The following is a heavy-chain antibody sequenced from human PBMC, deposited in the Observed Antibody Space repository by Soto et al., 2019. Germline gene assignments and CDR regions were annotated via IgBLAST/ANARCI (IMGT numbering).Heavy chain of an antibody. J-gene: IGHJ4*02. V-gene: IGHV1-18*01. Sequence: EASVKVSCKASGYTFTSYGISWVRQAPGQGLEWMGWISAYNGNTNYAQKLQGRVTMTTDTSTSTAYMELRSLRSDDTAVYYCARVPPPDYYDSSGYYSYFDYWGQGTLVTVSS. CDR3: ARVPPPDYYDSSGYYSYFDY. CDR2: ISAYNGNT. CDR1: GYTFTSYG. D-gene: IGHD3-22*01.